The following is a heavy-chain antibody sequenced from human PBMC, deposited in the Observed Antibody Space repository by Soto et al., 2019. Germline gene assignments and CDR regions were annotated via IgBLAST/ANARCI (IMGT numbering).Heavy chain of an antibody. D-gene: IGHD4-17*01. V-gene: IGHV3-30-3*01. CDR3: ERVGRLHYFDY. CDR2: ISYDGSNK. J-gene: IGHJ4*02. Sequence: QVQLVESGGGVVQPGRSLRLSCAASGFTFSSYAMHWVRQAPGKGLEWVAVISYDGSNKYYADSVKGRFTISRDKSKNTLYMQMNSLRAEDTAVYYCERVGRLHYFDYWGQGTLLTVSS. CDR1: GFTFSSYA.